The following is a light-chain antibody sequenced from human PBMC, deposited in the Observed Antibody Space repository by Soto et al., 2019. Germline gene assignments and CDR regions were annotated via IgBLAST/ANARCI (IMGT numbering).Light chain of an antibody. CDR1: ESIADW. V-gene: IGKV1-5*03. J-gene: IGKJ1*01. Sequence: DIQMTQSPSTLSASVGDRVTITCRASESIADWLAWYQQKPGKAPKLLIYKASNLENGVPSRFSGSGSETEFTLTISSLQPDDFAAYYCQQYQGFSTFGQGTKVEIK. CDR2: KAS. CDR3: QQYQGFST.